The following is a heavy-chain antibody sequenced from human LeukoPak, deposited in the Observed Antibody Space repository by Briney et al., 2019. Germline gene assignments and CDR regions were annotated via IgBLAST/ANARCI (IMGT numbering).Heavy chain of an antibody. CDR2: INPNSGGT. CDR1: GYTFTGYY. J-gene: IGHJ6*02. CDR3: ARERVVLQRLIHIAVASYGMDV. D-gene: IGHD6-19*01. V-gene: IGHV1-2*02. Sequence: ASVKVSRKASGYTFTGYYMHWVRQAPGQGLEWMGWINPNSGGTNYAQKFQGRVTMTRDTSISTAYMELSRLRSDDTAVYYCARERVVLQRLIHIAVASYGMDVWGQGTTVTVSS.